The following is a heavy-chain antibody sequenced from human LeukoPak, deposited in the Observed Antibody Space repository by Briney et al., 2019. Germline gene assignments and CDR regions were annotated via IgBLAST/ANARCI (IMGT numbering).Heavy chain of an antibody. J-gene: IGHJ4*02. CDR3: ARDLRSNYVDY. CDR2: ISAYNGNT. CDR1: GYTFTNYG. Sequence: ASVKVSCKASGYTFTNYGISWVRQAPGQGLEWMGWISAYNGNTNFAQKFQGRVTMTTDTSTTTAYMELRSLRSDDTAVYYCARDLRSNYVDYWGQGTLVIVSS. D-gene: IGHD4-11*01. V-gene: IGHV1-18*01.